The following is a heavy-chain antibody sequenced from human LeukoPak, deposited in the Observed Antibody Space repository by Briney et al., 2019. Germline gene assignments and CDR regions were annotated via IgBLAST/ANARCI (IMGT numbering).Heavy chain of an antibody. Sequence: KPSETLSLTCTVSGGSISSYYWSWIRQPPGKGLEWIGYIYYSGSTNYNPSLKSRVTISVDTSKNQFSLKLSPVTAADTAVYYCARLDGTASVWDAFDIWGQGTMVTVSS. J-gene: IGHJ3*02. V-gene: IGHV4-59*08. CDR2: IYYSGST. CDR3: ARLDGTASVWDAFDI. D-gene: IGHD5-18*01. CDR1: GGSISSYY.